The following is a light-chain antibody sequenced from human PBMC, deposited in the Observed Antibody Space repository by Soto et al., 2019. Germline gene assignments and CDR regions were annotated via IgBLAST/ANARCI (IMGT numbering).Light chain of an antibody. Sequence: EIVLTQSPGTLSLSPGERATLSCRASQSVSSNYLVWYQQKPGQAPRLLIYGASNRATGIPDRFSGSESGTDFTLTISRLEPEDFAVYYCHQYGSSWTFGQGTKVEVK. CDR2: GAS. CDR3: HQYGSSWT. CDR1: QSVSSNY. J-gene: IGKJ1*01. V-gene: IGKV3-20*01.